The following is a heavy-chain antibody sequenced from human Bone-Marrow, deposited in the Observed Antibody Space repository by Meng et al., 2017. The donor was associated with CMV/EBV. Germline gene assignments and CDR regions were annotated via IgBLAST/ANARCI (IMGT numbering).Heavy chain of an antibody. CDR2: INSDGSNT. CDR1: GFTFSSYW. D-gene: IGHD6-13*01. J-gene: IGHJ6*02. V-gene: IGHV3-74*01. Sequence: GESLKISCAASGFTFSSYWMHWVRQAPGKGLVWVSRINSDGSNTSYADSVKGRFTISRDNAKNTLYLQMNSLRAEDTAVYYCARDPRDYSSSWLYYYYGMDVWGQGTTATVSS. CDR3: ARDPRDYSSSWLYYYYGMDV.